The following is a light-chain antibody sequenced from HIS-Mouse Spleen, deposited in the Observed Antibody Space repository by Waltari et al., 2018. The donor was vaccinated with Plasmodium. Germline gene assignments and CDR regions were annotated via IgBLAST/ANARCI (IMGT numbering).Light chain of an antibody. CDR2: GAS. V-gene: IGKV3-15*01. CDR1: QSVSSN. CDR3: QQYNNWSFT. Sequence: EIVMTQSPATLSVSPGERATPSRRASQSVSSNLAWYQQKPGQAPRLLIYGASTRATGIPARFRGSGSGTECTLTISSLQSEDFAVYYCQQYNNWSFTFGPGTKVDIK. J-gene: IGKJ3*01.